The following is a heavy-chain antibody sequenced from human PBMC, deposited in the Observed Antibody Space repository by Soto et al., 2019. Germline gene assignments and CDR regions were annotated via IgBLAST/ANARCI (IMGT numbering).Heavy chain of an antibody. Sequence: SETLSLTCTVSCGSISSGGYYWSWIRQHPGKGLEWIGYIYYSGSTYYNPSLKSRVTISVDTSKNQFSLKLSSVTAADTAVYYCARETTMVREGNWFDPWGQGTLVTVSS. CDR2: IYYSGST. D-gene: IGHD3-10*01. CDR1: CGSISSGGYY. J-gene: IGHJ5*02. CDR3: ARETTMVREGNWFDP. V-gene: IGHV4-31*03.